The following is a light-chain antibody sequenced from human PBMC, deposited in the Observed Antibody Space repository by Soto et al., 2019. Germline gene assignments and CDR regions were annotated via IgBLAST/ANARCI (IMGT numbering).Light chain of an antibody. CDR1: SRDVGGYNY. CDR3: RSYTSSSTVV. Sequence: QSALTQPASVSGSPGQSITISCTGTSRDVGGYNYVSWYQQHPGKAPKLMIYEVSNRPSGVSNRFSGSKSGNTASLTISWLHAEYEADYYCRSYTSSSTVVFGGGTKLTVL. CDR2: EVS. J-gene: IGLJ2*01. V-gene: IGLV2-14*01.